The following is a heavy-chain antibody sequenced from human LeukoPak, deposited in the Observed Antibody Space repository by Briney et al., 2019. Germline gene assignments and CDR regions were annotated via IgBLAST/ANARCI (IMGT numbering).Heavy chain of an antibody. CDR2: IDPNSGGI. CDR1: GFTFTGYY. CDR3: ARADAANIPGRHY. V-gene: IGHV1-2*02. Sequence: ASVKVSCKASGFTFTGYYMHWVRQTPGQGLEWMGWIDPNSGGINYAQRFQGRVTMTRDTSISTAYMELSRLTSDDTAVYYCARADAANIPGRHYWGQGTLVTVSS. D-gene: IGHD2/OR15-2a*01. J-gene: IGHJ4*02.